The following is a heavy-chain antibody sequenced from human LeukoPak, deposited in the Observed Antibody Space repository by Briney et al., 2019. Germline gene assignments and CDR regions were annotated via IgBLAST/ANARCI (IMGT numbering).Heavy chain of an antibody. Sequence: GGSLRLSCAASGLTFSNHEMSWVRQAPGKGLEWVSYISSTADTIYYADSVKGRFTISRDNAKNSLYLQMNSLRAEDTAVYYCARDYGSGPIDYWGQGTLVTVSS. J-gene: IGHJ4*02. CDR3: ARDYGSGPIDY. CDR2: ISSTADTI. V-gene: IGHV3-48*03. D-gene: IGHD3-10*01. CDR1: GLTFSNHE.